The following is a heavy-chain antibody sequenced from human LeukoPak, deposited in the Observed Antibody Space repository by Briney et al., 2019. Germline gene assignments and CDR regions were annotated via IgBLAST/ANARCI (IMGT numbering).Heavy chain of an antibody. J-gene: IGHJ4*02. CDR2: INPSGGST. CDR1: GYTFTSYG. D-gene: IGHD5-24*01. CDR3: AREHGEMATTEDYFDY. Sequence: ASVKVSCTASGYTFTSYGISWVRQAPGQGLEWMGVINPSGGSTSNAQKFQGRVTMTRDTSTSTVYMELSSLRSEDTAVYYCAREHGEMATTEDYFDYWGQGTLVTVSS. V-gene: IGHV1-46*01.